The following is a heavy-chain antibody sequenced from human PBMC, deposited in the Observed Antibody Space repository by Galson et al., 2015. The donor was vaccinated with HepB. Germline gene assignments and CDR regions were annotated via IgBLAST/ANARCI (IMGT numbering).Heavy chain of an antibody. D-gene: IGHD2-15*01. CDR1: GGTFSSYA. CDR2: IIPIFGTA. J-gene: IGHJ5*02. CDR3: ARSGYCSGGSCWINWFDP. V-gene: IGHV1-69*06. Sequence: SVKVSCKASGGTFSSYAISWVRQAPGQGLEWMGGIIPIFGTANYAQKFQGRVTITADKSTSTAYMELSSLRSEDAAVYYCARSGYCSGGSCWINWFDPWGQGTLVTVSS.